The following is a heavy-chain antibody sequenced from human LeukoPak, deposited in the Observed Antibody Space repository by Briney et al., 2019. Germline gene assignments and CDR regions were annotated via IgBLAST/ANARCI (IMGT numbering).Heavy chain of an antibody. CDR3: ARSPPPYCGGDCYTTFDY. D-gene: IGHD2-21*02. J-gene: IGHJ4*02. Sequence: GGSLRLSCAASGFTFSSYGMNWVRQAPGKGLEWVSYISSSSSTIYYADSVKGRFTISRDNAKNSLYLQMNSLRAEDTAVYYCARSPPPYCGGDCYTTFDYWGQGTLVTVSS. V-gene: IGHV3-48*01. CDR2: ISSSSSTI. CDR1: GFTFSSYG.